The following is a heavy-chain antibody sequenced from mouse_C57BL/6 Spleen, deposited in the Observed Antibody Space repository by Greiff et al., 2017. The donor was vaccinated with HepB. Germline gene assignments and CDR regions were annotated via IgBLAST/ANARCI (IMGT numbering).Heavy chain of an antibody. CDR1: GYTFTDYY. Sequence: EVQLQQSGPELVKPGASVKISCKASGYTFTDYYMNWVKQSHGKSLEWIGDINPNNGGTSYNQKFKGKATLTVDKSSSTAYMELRSLTSEDSAVYYCARSRAYYFDYLGQGTTLTVSS. V-gene: IGHV1-26*01. D-gene: IGHD3-1*01. J-gene: IGHJ2*01. CDR3: ARSRAYYFDY. CDR2: INPNNGGT.